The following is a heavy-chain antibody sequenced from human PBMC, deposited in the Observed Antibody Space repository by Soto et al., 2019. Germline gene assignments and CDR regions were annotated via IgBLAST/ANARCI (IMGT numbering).Heavy chain of an antibody. CDR2: IGPDGSTT. CDR1: GFTFGAAW. V-gene: IGHV3-7*05. J-gene: IGHJ4*02. CDR3: AKDYQ. Sequence: VQLVESGGGLVQPGGPLRLSCAASGFTFGAAWMSWVRQAPGRRLEWVANIGPDGSTTYYVDSVKGRFAISRDNAKNLLYLQMNSLGAEDTAVYYCAKDYQWGQGAMVTVPS. D-gene: IGHD2-2*01.